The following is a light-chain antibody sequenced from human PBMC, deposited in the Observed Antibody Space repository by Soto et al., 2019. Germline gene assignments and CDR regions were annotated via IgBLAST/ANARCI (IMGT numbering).Light chain of an antibody. V-gene: IGLV3-21*02. CDR2: GDG. CDR3: QVWDTASDLAV. J-gene: IGLJ1*01. Sequence: SYELTQPPSVSVAPGQTARITCGGNNVGDKSVHWHQQRPGQAPIVVVEGDGDRPSGSPERFSGSTSGNTATLTISRVEAGDEADYICQVWDTASDLAVFGPGTKLTVL. CDR1: NVGDKS.